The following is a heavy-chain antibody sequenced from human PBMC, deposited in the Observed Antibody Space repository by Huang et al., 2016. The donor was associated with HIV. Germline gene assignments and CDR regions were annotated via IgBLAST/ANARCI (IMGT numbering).Heavy chain of an antibody. J-gene: IGHJ4*02. D-gene: IGHD3-10*01. CDR2: IFYTGTV. V-gene: IGHV4-39*01. Sequence: QLQLQQSGPGLVKPSETLSLTCSVSGGSISSSGYYWEWIRQPPGKGLECVGSIFYTGTVYYNPSLKRRATISIDTSENRFSLNLTSVTAADTALYFCARHRTSSYIDSWGRGSLVTVSS. CDR3: ARHRTSSYIDS. CDR1: GGSISSSGYY.